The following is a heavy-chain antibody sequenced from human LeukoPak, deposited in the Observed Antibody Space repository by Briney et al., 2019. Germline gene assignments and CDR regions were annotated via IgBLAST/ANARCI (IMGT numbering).Heavy chain of an antibody. CDR3: AKDRYSSGWGAAFDI. Sequence: GGSLRLSCAASGFTFSDSGMHWVRQAPGKGLEWAALISYDGSNKYYADSVKGRFTISRSNSKNTLYLQMNSLRAEDTAVYYCAKDRYSSGWGAAFDIWGQGTMVTVSS. J-gene: IGHJ3*02. CDR2: ISYDGSNK. CDR1: GFTFSDSG. D-gene: IGHD6-19*01. V-gene: IGHV3-30*18.